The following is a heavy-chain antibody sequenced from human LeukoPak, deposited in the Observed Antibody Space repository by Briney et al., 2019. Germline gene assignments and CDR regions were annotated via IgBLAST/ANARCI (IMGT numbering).Heavy chain of an antibody. CDR1: GFTFSDYY. Sequence: GGSLRPSCAASGFTFSDYYMTWIRQAPGKGLEWVSFISSSGTYTNYADSVKGRFTISRDHAKNSLYLQMNSLRGEDTAIYYCARSTTLLWFKYWGQGTLVTVSS. D-gene: IGHD3-10*01. CDR3: ARSTTLLWFKY. J-gene: IGHJ4*02. CDR2: ISSSGTYT. V-gene: IGHV3-11*06.